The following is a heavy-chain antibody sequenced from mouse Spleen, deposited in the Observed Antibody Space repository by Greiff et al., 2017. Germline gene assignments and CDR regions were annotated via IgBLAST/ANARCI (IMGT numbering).Heavy chain of an antibody. CDR2: IYPRSGNT. D-gene: IGHD2-4*01. CDR3: ANDYDDAMDY. V-gene: IGHV1-81*01. Sequence: QVQLQQSGAELARPGASVKLSCKASGYTFTSYGISWVKQRTGQGLEWIGVIYPRSGNTYYNEKFKGKATLTADKSSSTAYMELRSLTSEDSAVYFCANDYDDAMDYWGQGTSVTVSS. J-gene: IGHJ4*01. CDR1: GYTFTSYG.